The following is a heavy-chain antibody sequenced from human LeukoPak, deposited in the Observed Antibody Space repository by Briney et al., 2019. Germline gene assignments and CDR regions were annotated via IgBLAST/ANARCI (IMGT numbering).Heavy chain of an antibody. CDR2: ISGSGGST. CDR1: GFTFSSYA. V-gene: IGHV3-23*01. J-gene: IGHJ6*02. CDR3: AKGYTYYDFWSGLYGMDV. Sequence: PGGSLRLSCAASGFTFSSYAMSWVRQAPGKGLEWVSDISGSGGSTYYADSVKGRFTISRDNSKNTLYLQMNSLRAEDTAVYYCAKGYTYYDFWSGLYGMDVWGQGTTVTVSS. D-gene: IGHD3-3*01.